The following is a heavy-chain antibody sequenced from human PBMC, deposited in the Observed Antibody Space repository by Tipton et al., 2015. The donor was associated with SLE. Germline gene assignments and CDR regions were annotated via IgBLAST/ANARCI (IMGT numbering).Heavy chain of an antibody. CDR3: ARGSGGTYCDAFDI. D-gene: IGHD1-26*01. CDR2: IYYSGST. Sequence: TLSLTCTVSGGSISSGGYYWSWIRQHPGKGLEWIGYIYYSGSTYYNPSLKSRVTISVDTSKNQFSLKLNSVTAADTAVYYCARGSGGTYCDAFDIWGQGTLVTVSS. V-gene: IGHV4-31*03. J-gene: IGHJ3*02. CDR1: GGSISSGGYY.